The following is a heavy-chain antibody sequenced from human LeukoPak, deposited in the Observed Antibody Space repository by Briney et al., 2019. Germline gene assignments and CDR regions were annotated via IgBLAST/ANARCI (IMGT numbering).Heavy chain of an antibody. Sequence: SETLSLTCTVSGGSISSYYWSWIRQPAGRGLEWIGRIYTSGTTNYNPSLKSRVTISVDKSKNQFSLKLSSVTAADTAVYYCAREEGYSSGLGTDYWGQGTLVTVSS. J-gene: IGHJ4*02. D-gene: IGHD6-19*01. CDR2: IYTSGTT. V-gene: IGHV4-4*07. CDR3: AREEGYSSGLGTDY. CDR1: GGSISSYY.